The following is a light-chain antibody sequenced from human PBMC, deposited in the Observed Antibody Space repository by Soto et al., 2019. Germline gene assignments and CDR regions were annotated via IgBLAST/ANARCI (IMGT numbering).Light chain of an antibody. CDR1: SSDVGAYDF. J-gene: IGLJ1*01. V-gene: IGLV2-14*01. CDR2: EVS. CDR3: SSYTTSSTLV. Sequence: QSALAQPASVSGSPGQSITISCTGTSSDVGAYDFVSWYQHHPGKAPKLIIYEVSNRPSWVSDRFSGSKSGNTASLTISGLQAEDETDYYCSSYTTSSTLVFGTGTKVTVL.